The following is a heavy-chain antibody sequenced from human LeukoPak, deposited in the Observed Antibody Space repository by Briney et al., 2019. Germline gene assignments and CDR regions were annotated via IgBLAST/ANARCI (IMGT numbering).Heavy chain of an antibody. CDR3: ARDITGTAFDL. V-gene: IGHV3-7*03. Sequence: GGSLRLSCAGFGVTLSSSWMTWVRQSPVKGLEWVAAINEAGSEKSYADFVEGRFTISRDNGRNSLYLEMDSLRAEDTALYFCARDITGTAFDLWGQGTMVTVSS. D-gene: IGHD1-14*01. CDR1: GVTLSSSW. CDR2: INEAGSEK. J-gene: IGHJ3*01.